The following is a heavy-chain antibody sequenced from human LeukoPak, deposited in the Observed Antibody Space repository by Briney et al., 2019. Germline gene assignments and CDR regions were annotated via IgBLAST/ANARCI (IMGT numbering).Heavy chain of an antibody. D-gene: IGHD3-10*01. CDR2: ISYDGSNK. J-gene: IGHJ4*02. CDR3: ARTYSSTVRGSYYFDY. CDR1: GFTFSSYA. V-gene: IGHV3-30*04. Sequence: PGGSLRLSCAASGFTFSSYAMHWVRQAPGKGLEWVAGISYDGSNKYYADSVKGRFTISRDNSKNTLYLQMNSLRAEDTAVYYCARTYSSTVRGSYYFDYWGQGTLVTVSS.